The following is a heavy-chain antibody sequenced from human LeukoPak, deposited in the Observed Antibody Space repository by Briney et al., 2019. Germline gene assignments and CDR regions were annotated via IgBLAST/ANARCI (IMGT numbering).Heavy chain of an antibody. D-gene: IGHD6-6*01. CDR2: KYYSGSA. V-gene: IGHV4-31*03. CDR1: GVSVSDCRYY. J-gene: IGHJ6*03. Sequence: SQTLSLTCNVSGVSVSDCRYYWTWIRQHRGKGLEWIGYKYYSGSAKYNPSLKSRLTISIDTSKNQFSLQLSSVTAADTAVYYCARRPQSYIDVWGKGTTVTVSS. CDR3: ARRPQSYIDV.